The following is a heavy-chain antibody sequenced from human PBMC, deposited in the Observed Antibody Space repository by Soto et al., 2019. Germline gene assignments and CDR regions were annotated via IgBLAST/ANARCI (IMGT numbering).Heavy chain of an antibody. D-gene: IGHD5-18*01. J-gene: IGHJ4*02. V-gene: IGHV4-38-2*02. Sequence: SETLSLTCTVSGYSISSGYYWGWIRQPPGKGLEWIGSIYHSGSTYYNPSLKSRVTISVDTSKNQFSLKLSSVTAADTAVYYCARILQLWPFDYWGQGTLVTVSS. CDR3: ARILQLWPFDY. CDR1: GYSISSGYY. CDR2: IYHSGST.